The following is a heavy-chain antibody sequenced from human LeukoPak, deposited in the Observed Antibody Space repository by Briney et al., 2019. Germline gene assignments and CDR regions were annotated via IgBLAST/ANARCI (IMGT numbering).Heavy chain of an antibody. V-gene: IGHV3-33*08. D-gene: IGHD1-14*01. CDR1: GFIFRSHW. J-gene: IGHJ5*02. CDR2: IWYDGSNK. Sequence: PGGSLRLSCVASGFIFRSHWMKWVRQAPGKGLEWVAIIWYDGSNKYYTDSVKGRFTISRDNSKNTLYLHMNSLRGEDTAVYYCARERAAYHSDSWFDPWGQGTLVTVSS. CDR3: ARERAAYHSDSWFDP.